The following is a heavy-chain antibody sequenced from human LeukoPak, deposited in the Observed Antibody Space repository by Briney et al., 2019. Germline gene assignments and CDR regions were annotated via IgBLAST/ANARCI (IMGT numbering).Heavy chain of an antibody. CDR3: AREGAAAGDY. V-gene: IGHV4-34*01. J-gene: IGHJ4*02. CDR2: INHSGST. CDR1: GGSFSGYY. D-gene: IGHD6-13*01. Sequence: SSETLSLTCAVYGGSFSGYYWSWIRQPPGKGLEWIGEINHSGSTNYNPSLKSRVTIPVDTSKNQFSLKLSSVTAADTAVYYCAREGAAAGDYWGQGTLVTVSS.